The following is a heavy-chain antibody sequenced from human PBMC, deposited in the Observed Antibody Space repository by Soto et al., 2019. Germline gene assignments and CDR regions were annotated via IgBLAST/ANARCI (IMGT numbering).Heavy chain of an antibody. CDR1: GFTFNSYG. D-gene: IGHD2-15*01. Sequence: QVQLVESGGGVVQPEKSLRLSCAASGFTFNSYGMHWVRQAPGKGLEWVAVISYDGSIKYYADSVKGRFTISRDNSKNTLYLQMSSLRADDMAVYYCAITYCSGGSCYPFYFDYWGQGTLVTVSS. V-gene: IGHV3-30*03. J-gene: IGHJ4*02. CDR2: ISYDGSIK. CDR3: AITYCSGGSCYPFYFDY.